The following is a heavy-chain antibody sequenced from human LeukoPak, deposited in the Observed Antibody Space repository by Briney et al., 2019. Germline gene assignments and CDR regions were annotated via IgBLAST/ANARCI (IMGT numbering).Heavy chain of an antibody. CDR1: GGSISSSSYY. V-gene: IGHV4-39*07. J-gene: IGHJ4*02. CDR3: ARDALEMATIYQGDY. Sequence: SETLSLTCTVSGGSISSSSYYWGWIRQPPGKGLGWIGSIYYSGSTYYNPSLKSRVTISVDTSNNQFSLKLSSVTAADTAVYYCARDALEMATIYQGDYWGQGTLVTVSS. CDR2: IYYSGST. D-gene: IGHD5-24*01.